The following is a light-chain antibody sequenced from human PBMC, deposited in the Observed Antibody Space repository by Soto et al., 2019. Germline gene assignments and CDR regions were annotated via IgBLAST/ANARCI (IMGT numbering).Light chain of an antibody. CDR2: GNM. CDR1: NANIGAGYL. J-gene: IGLJ2*01. Sequence: QSVLTQPSSVSGSPGQRVTISCTGSNANIGAGYLVHWYQHLPGTAPKLLIYGNMNRPSGVPDRFSGSKSGTSASLAITWLQAEDEADYYCQCYDGGLSVVVFGGGTQLTVL. V-gene: IGLV1-40*01. CDR3: QCYDGGLSVVV.